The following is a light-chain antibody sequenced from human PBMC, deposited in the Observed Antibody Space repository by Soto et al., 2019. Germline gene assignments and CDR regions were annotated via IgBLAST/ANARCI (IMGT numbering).Light chain of an antibody. Sequence: QSALTQPASVSGSPGQSITISCTGTSSDVGGYNYVSWYQQHPGNAPKLMIYEVSNRPSGVSNRFSGSKSGSTASLTVSGLQAEDEADYYCSSYTSTSTRVFGGGTKVTVL. CDR1: SSDVGGYNY. CDR3: SSYTSTSTRV. J-gene: IGLJ3*02. CDR2: EVS. V-gene: IGLV2-14*01.